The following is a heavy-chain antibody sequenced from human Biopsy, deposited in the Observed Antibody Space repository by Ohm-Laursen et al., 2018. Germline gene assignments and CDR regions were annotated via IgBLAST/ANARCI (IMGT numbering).Heavy chain of an antibody. CDR2: VPHDGRA. D-gene: IGHD2-2*01. J-gene: IGHJ5*02. CDR3: ARFIVPSLHCSNGVCPIRWFDP. V-gene: IGHV4-34*01. Sequence: PGTLSLTCAVYGGTYSGYYWSWIRQPPGKGLEWIGEVPHDGRANYNPSLKSRVTISGDMSKKQFSLKLSGVTAADTAVYYCARFIVPSLHCSNGVCPIRWFDPWGQGTLVTVFS. CDR1: GGTYSGYY.